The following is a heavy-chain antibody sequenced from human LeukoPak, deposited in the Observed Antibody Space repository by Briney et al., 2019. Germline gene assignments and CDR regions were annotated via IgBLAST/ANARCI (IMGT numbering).Heavy chain of an antibody. CDR1: GFTFSSYA. Sequence: GGSLRLSCAASGFTFSSYAMNWARQAPGKGLEWVSSIDSSGGYMFYADSVKGRFIISRDNAKDSLYLQMNSLRVEDTAVYYCLRGDRRDYWGQETLVTVSS. CDR3: LRGDRRDY. J-gene: IGHJ4*02. V-gene: IGHV3-21*06. CDR2: IDSSGGYM.